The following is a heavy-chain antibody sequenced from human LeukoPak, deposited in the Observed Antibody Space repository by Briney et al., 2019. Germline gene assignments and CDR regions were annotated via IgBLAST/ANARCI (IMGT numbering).Heavy chain of an antibody. D-gene: IGHD5-24*01. Sequence: PSETLSLTCAVYGGSFSGYYWSWIRQPPGKGLEWIGEINHSGSTNYNPSLKSRVTISVDTSKNQFSLKLSSVAAAGTAVYYCARGSRDGYNAYTHWGQGTLVTVSS. J-gene: IGHJ4*02. CDR3: ARGSRDGYNAYTH. V-gene: IGHV4-34*01. CDR1: GGSFSGYY. CDR2: INHSGST.